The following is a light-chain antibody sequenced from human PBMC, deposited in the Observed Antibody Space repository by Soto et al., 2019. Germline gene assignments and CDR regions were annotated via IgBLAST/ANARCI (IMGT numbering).Light chain of an antibody. CDR1: QSVSSSY. CDR2: GAS. V-gene: IGKV3-20*01. CDR3: QQYGSSPGT. Sequence: EIVLTQSPGTLSLSPGERATLSCRASQSVSSSYLAWYQQKPGQAPRLLIYGASSRATGLPDRFSGRGSGTDFTLTISRLEPEDFAVYYCQQYGSSPGTFGQGTKVEIK. J-gene: IGKJ1*01.